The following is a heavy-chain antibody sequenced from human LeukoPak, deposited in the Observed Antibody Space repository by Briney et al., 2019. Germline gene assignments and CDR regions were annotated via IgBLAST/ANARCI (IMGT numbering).Heavy chain of an antibody. D-gene: IGHD2-8*02. V-gene: IGHV3-21*01. CDR3: ARDDLTGGDAFDI. CDR1: GFTFSSYG. Sequence: GGSLRLSCAASGFTFSSYGMHWVRQAPGKGLEWVSSISSSSSYIYYADSVKGRFTISRDNAKNSLYLQMNSLRAEDTAVYYCARDDLTGGDAFDIWGQGTMVTVSS. J-gene: IGHJ3*02. CDR2: ISSSSSYI.